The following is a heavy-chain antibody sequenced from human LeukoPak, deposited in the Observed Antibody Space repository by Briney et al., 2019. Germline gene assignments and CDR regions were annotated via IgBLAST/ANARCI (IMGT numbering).Heavy chain of an antibody. Sequence: ASGKVSCKASGDLFCNFGINWVRQAPGQRVEWLGGTSPIFATAKYAQKFQGRVTITADESTSTAYMELSSLRSEDTAVYYCATLRLGELCFEYWGQGTAVSVSS. J-gene: IGHJ4*02. CDR2: TSPIFATA. CDR1: GDLFCNFG. D-gene: IGHD3-16*01. V-gene: IGHV1-69*13. CDR3: ATLRLGELCFEY.